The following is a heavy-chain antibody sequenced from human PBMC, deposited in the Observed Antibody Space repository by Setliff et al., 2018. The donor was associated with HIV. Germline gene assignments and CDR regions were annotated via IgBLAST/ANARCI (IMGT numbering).Heavy chain of an antibody. CDR3: ASGRGEYSSGWYRSACDI. D-gene: IGHD6-19*01. CDR1: GGTLSSHA. V-gene: IGHV1-18*01. J-gene: IGHJ3*02. CDR2: ISAYNGNT. Sequence: ASVKVSCKISGGTLSSHALSWVRQAPGQGLEWMGWISAYNGNTKYAQKVQGRVTMTTDTSTSTAYMELRSLRSDDTAVYYCASGRGEYSSGWYRSACDIWGQGTMVTVSS.